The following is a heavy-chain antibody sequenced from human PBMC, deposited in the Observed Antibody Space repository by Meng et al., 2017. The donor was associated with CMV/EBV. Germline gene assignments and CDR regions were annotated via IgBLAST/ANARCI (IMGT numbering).Heavy chain of an antibody. J-gene: IGHJ4*02. CDR3: ARGYNRLAASALDY. V-gene: IGHV3-7*01. CDR2: IKQDGSEK. CDR1: GFTFSTYW. Sequence: GESLKISCAACGFTFSTYWMTWVRQAPGKGLEWVANIKQDGSEKYYVDSVKGRFTISRDNAKNSLYLDMNSLRAEDTAVYYCARGYNRLAASALDYWGQGVLVTVSS. D-gene: IGHD6-13*01.